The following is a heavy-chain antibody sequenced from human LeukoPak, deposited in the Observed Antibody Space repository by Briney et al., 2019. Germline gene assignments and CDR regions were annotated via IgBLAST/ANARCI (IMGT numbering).Heavy chain of an antibody. J-gene: IGHJ6*04. Sequence: SETLSLTCAVSGYSISSGYYWGWIRQPPGKGLEWIGSIYHSGSTYYNPSPKSRVTISVDTSKNQFSLKLSSVTAADTAVYYCARVLAVAGIYDGYYYCGMDVWGKGTTVTVSS. CDR1: GYSISSGYY. CDR3: ARVLAVAGIYDGYYYCGMDV. D-gene: IGHD6-19*01. V-gene: IGHV4-38-2*01. CDR2: IYHSGST.